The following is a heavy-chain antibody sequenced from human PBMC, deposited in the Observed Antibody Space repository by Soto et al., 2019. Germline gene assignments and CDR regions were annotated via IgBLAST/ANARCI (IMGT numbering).Heavy chain of an antibody. V-gene: IGHV3-15*01. Sequence: GGSLRLSCAASGFTFSNAWMSWVRQAPGKGLAWVGRIKSKTDGGTTDYAAPVKGRFTISRDDSKNTLYLQMNSLKTEDTAVYYCTTGGRITGTVYYYYGMDVWGQGTTVTVSS. J-gene: IGHJ6*02. CDR3: TTGGRITGTVYYYYGMDV. CDR2: IKSKTDGGTT. CDR1: GFTFSNAW. D-gene: IGHD1-20*01.